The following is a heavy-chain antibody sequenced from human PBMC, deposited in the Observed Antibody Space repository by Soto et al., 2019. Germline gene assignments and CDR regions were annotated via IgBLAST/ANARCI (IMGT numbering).Heavy chain of an antibody. CDR3: ARPRGSSWYFFDY. D-gene: IGHD6-13*01. V-gene: IGHV4-59*08. Sequence: PSETLSLTCTVSGGSISRYYWSWIRQPPGKGLEWIGHIYNSGSTNYNPSLKSRVTISVDTSKNQFSLKLSSVTAADTAVYYCARPRGSSWYFFDYWGQGTLVTVSS. CDR2: IYNSGST. J-gene: IGHJ4*02. CDR1: GGSISRYY.